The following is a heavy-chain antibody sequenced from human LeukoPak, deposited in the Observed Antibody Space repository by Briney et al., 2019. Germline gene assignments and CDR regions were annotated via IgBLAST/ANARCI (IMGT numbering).Heavy chain of an antibody. J-gene: IGHJ4*02. CDR1: GFTFSSYG. CDR2: ISYDGSNK. D-gene: IGHD3-10*01. CDR3: AKVAKYYYGSETYYFFEH. Sequence: GGSLRLSCAASGFTFSSYGMHWVRQAPGKGLEWVAVISYDGSNKYYADSVKGRFTISRDNAKNSLYLQMNSLRVEDTAVYYCAKVAKYYYGSETYYFFEHWGQGTPVTASS. V-gene: IGHV3-30*18.